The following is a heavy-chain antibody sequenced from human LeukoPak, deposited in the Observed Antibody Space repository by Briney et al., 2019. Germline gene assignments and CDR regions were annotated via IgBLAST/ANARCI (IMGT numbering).Heavy chain of an antibody. J-gene: IGHJ4*02. CDR2: INTDGSST. CDR3: AREYDFWSGSNYYFDY. D-gene: IGHD3-3*01. CDR1: GFTFSSYW. V-gene: IGHV3-74*01. Sequence: GGSLRLSCAASGFTFSSYWMHWVRQAPGKGLVWVPRINTDGSSTSYADSVKGRFTISRDNAKNTLYLQMNSLRAEDTAVYYCAREYDFWSGSNYYFDYWGQGTLVTVSS.